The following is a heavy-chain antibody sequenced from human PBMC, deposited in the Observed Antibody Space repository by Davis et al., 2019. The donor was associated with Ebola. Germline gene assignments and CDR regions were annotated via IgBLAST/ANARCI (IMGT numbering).Heavy chain of an antibody. Sequence: GESLKISCTDSVITFSSYAMTWVRQAPGKGLEWVSAISGSGGSTYYADSVKGRFTISRDNSKNTLYLQMNSLRADDTAVYYYAKGLKYGGHTRHYFDYWGQGALVTVSS. CDR1: VITFSSYA. J-gene: IGHJ4*02. V-gene: IGHV3-23*01. CDR3: AKGLKYGGHTRHYFDY. CDR2: ISGSGGST. D-gene: IGHD2-15*01.